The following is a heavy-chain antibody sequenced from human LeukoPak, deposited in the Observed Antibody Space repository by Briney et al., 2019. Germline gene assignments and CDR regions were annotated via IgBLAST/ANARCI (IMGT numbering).Heavy chain of an antibody. D-gene: IGHD5-24*01. CDR2: ISDSTSYI. Sequence: GGSLRLSCAASGFTFSSYNMNWVRQAPGKGLEWVSSISDSTSYIYYADSLKGRFTISRDNAKNSLYLQMNSLRAEDTAVYYCARGTEMATVGSWFDPWGQGTLVTVSS. V-gene: IGHV3-21*01. J-gene: IGHJ5*02. CDR1: GFTFSSYN. CDR3: ARGTEMATVGSWFDP.